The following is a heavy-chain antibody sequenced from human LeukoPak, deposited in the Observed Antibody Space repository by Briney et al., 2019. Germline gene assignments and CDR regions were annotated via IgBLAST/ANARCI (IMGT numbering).Heavy chain of an antibody. CDR3: AKGSPMVRDPGDY. D-gene: IGHD3-10*01. Sequence: GRSLRLSCAASGFTFDDYAMHWVRQAPGKGLEWVSGISWNSGSMGYADSVKGRFTISRDNAKNSLYLQMNSLRAEDTALYYCAKGSPMVRDPGDYWGQGTLVTVSS. V-gene: IGHV3-9*01. J-gene: IGHJ4*02. CDR1: GFTFDDYA. CDR2: ISWNSGSM.